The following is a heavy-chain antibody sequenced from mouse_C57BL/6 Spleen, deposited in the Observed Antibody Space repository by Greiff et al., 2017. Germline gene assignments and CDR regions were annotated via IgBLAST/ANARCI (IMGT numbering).Heavy chain of an antibody. V-gene: IGHV1-80*01. CDR1: GYAFSSYW. J-gene: IGHJ4*01. Sequence: VQLQQSGAELVKPGASVKISCKASGYAFSSYWMNWVKQRPGKGLEWIGQIYPGDGDTNYNGKFKGKATLTVDKSSSTAYMQLSSLTSEDSAVYFCARCGSSDYYAMDYWGQGTSVTVSS. CDR3: ARCGSSDYYAMDY. CDR2: IYPGDGDT. D-gene: IGHD1-3*01.